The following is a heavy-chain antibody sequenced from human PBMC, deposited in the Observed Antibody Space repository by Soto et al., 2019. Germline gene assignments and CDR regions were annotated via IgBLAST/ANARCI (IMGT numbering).Heavy chain of an antibody. Sequence: GASVKVSCKASGGTFSSYAISWVRQAPGKGLEWMGGIIPIFGTANYAQKFQGRVTITADESTSTAYMELSSLRSEDTAVYYCARARSGSYFFGFDPWGQGTLVTVSS. CDR2: IIPIFGTA. V-gene: IGHV1-69*13. D-gene: IGHD1-26*01. CDR3: ARARSGSYFFGFDP. CDR1: GGTFSSYA. J-gene: IGHJ5*02.